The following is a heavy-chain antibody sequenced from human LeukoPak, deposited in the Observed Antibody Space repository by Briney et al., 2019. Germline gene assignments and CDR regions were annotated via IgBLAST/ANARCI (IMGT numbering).Heavy chain of an antibody. CDR1: GGSFSAYY. Sequence: PSETLSLTCAVYGGSFSAYYWSWIRQPPGKGLEWIGEINHIVSTSYSPSLKSRVTISVDTSKNQFSLKLSSVTAADTAVYYCARNLRMIPRVDAFDIWGQGTMVTVSS. CDR3: ARNLRMIPRVDAFDI. CDR2: INHIVST. J-gene: IGHJ3*02. V-gene: IGHV4-34*01. D-gene: IGHD2-15*01.